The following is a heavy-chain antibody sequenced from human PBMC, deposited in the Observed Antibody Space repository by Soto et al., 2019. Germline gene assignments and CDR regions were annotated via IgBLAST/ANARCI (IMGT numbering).Heavy chain of an antibody. CDR3: AKSSCRRSLGQYGLEV. D-gene: IGHD2-2*01. V-gene: IGHV4-4*07. CDR1: GGSINSYY. CDR2: IYISGST. Sequence: QVQLQESGPGLVKPSETLSLTCTVSGGSINSYYWYWIRQPAGKGLEWIGRIYISGSTNYNPSLKGRVPVSLDTSKDSFSLRVSSVTAADTAVYYCAKSSCRRSLGQYGLEVLGQGTTVTVSS. J-gene: IGHJ6*02.